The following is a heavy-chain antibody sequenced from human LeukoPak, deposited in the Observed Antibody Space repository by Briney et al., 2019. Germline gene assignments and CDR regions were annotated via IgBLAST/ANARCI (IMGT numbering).Heavy chain of an antibody. Sequence: PSETLSLTCAVSGGSISSGGYSWSWIRQPPGKGLEWIGYIYHSGSTYYNPSLKSRVTISVDRSKNQFSLKLSSVTAADTAVYYCAGIVVVTAIVDYWGQGTLVTVSS. D-gene: IGHD2-21*02. CDR2: IYHSGST. J-gene: IGHJ4*02. CDR1: GGSISSGGYS. CDR3: AGIVVVTAIVDY. V-gene: IGHV4-30-2*01.